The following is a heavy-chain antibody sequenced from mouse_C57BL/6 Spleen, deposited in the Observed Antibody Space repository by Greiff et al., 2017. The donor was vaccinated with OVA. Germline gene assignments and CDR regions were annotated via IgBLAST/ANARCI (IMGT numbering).Heavy chain of an antibody. CDR3: ARTSGSSLAWFAY. CDR1: GYTFTRYD. J-gene: IGHJ3*01. D-gene: IGHD1-1*01. Sequence: VQLQQSGPELVKPRASVKLSCKASGYTFTRYDINWVKQRPGPGLEWIGWISPRDGSTKYNEKFKGKATLTVDTSSSTAYMELHSLTSEDSAVYFCARTSGSSLAWFAYWGQGTLVTVSA. CDR2: ISPRDGST. V-gene: IGHV1-85*01.